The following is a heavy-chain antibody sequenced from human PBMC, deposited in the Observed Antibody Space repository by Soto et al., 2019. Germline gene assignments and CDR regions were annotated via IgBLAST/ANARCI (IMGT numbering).Heavy chain of an antibody. Sequence: QVQLQESGPGLVKPSDTLSLTCTVSGDSMNYYWSWIRQPPGKGLEWIGFVYYTGTSGSNPSLKSGVTMSVDTSNNQFSLKLNSLTAADTAVYYCARLTGNNWFDPWGQGTLVTVSS. CDR2: VYYTGTS. D-gene: IGHD3-9*01. CDR1: GDSMNYY. V-gene: IGHV4-59*07. CDR3: ARLTGNNWFDP. J-gene: IGHJ5*02.